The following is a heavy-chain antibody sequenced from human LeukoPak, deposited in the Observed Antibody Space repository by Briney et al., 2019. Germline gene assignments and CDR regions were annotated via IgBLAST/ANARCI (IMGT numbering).Heavy chain of an antibody. CDR1: GFPFDNCA. V-gene: IGHV3-23*01. D-gene: IGHD1-26*01. CDR2: ISGSGGST. J-gene: IGHJ4*02. CDR3: TKEALSIVLYGFDF. Sequence: GGSLRLSCAASGFPFDNCAMNWVRQSPGKSLEWVSGISGSGGSTHYADSVKGRFTVSRDNSKNTLYLQMDSVRPEDTAVYYCTKEALSIVLYGFDFWGQGTLVTVSS.